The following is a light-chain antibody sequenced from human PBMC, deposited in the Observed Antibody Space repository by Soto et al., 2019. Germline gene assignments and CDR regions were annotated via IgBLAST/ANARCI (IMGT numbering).Light chain of an antibody. V-gene: IGLV2-8*01. CDR3: SSYAGSNHYVV. Sequence: QSVLTQPPSASGSPGQSVSISCTGTSSDIGAYNFVSWYQQHPGKAPRLMIYGVSKRPSGVPDRFSGSKSGNTASLTVSGLQAEDEADYYCSSYAGSNHYVVFGGGTKLTVL. J-gene: IGLJ2*01. CDR1: SSDIGAYNF. CDR2: GVS.